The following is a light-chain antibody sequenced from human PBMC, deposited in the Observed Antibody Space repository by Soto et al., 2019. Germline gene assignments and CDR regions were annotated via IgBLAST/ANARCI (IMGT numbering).Light chain of an antibody. V-gene: IGKV1-39*01. Sequence: DIQMTQSPSSLSASVGERVTITCRASQSIITYLNWYQQKPGKAPKVLIYAASSLESGVPSRFSGSGSGRDFTLTISSLQPEDFATYYCQQSYSTPWTFGQGTKMEIK. CDR3: QQSYSTPWT. J-gene: IGKJ1*01. CDR2: AAS. CDR1: QSIITY.